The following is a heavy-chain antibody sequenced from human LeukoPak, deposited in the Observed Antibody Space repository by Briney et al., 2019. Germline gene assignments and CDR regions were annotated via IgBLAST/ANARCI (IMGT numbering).Heavy chain of an antibody. V-gene: IGHV3-33*01. D-gene: IGHD3-9*01. CDR3: ARESGGPRLRYFDWLPHGAFDI. J-gene: IGHJ3*02. CDR1: GFTFSSYG. CDR2: IWYDGSNK. Sequence: GGSLTLSCTASGFTFSSYGMHWVRQAPGKGLEWVAVIWYDGSNKYYADSAKGRFTISRDNSKNTLYLQMNSLRAEDTAVYYCARESGGPRLRYFDWLPHGAFDIWGQGTMVTVPS.